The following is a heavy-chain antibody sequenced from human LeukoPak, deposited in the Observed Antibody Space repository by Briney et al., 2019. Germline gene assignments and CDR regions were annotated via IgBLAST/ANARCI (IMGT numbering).Heavy chain of an antibody. J-gene: IGHJ4*02. CDR3: ARGGVVVVAATRDFDY. V-gene: IGHV4-34*01. Sequence: SETLSLTCAVYGGSFSGYYWSWIRQPPGKGLEWIGEINHSGSTNYNPSLKSRVTISVDTSKNQFSLKLSSVTAADTAVYYCARGGVVVVAATRDFDYWGQGTLVTVSS. D-gene: IGHD2-15*01. CDR1: GGSFSGYY. CDR2: INHSGST.